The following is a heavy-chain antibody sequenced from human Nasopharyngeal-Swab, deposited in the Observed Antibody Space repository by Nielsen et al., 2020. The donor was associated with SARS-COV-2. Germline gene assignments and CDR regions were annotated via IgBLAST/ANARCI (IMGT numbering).Heavy chain of an antibody. V-gene: IGHV4-39*01. J-gene: IGHJ3*02. Sequence: SEPLSLTCTVSGGPISSSSYYWGWIRQPPGKGLEWIGSIYYSGSTYYNPSLKSRVTISVDTSKNQFSLKLSSVTAADTAVYYCARHVALAGWAFDIWGQGTMVTVSS. CDR3: ARHVALAGWAFDI. D-gene: IGHD2-21*01. CDR1: GGPISSSSYY. CDR2: IYYSGST.